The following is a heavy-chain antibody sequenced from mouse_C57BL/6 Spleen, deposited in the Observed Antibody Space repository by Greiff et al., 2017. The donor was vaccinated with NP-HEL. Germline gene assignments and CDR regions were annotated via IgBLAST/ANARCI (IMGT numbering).Heavy chain of an antibody. CDR2: INPNNGGT. CDR1: GYTFTDYY. Sequence: EVQLQQSGPELVKPGASVKISCKASGYTFTDYYMNWVKQSHGKSLEWIGDINPNNGGTSYNQKFKGKATLTVDKSSSTAYMELRSLTSEDSAVYYCARSAIYPDYWGQGTTLTVSS. J-gene: IGHJ2*01. CDR3: ARSAIYPDY. D-gene: IGHD2-1*01. V-gene: IGHV1-26*01.